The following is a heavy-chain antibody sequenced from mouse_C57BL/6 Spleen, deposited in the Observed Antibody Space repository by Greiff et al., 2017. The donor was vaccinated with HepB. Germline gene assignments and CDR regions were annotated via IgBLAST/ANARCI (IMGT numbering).Heavy chain of an antibody. J-gene: IGHJ2*01. CDR2: IFPGSGST. CDR3: AREAYGNYLYYFDY. CDR1: GYTFTDYY. V-gene: IGHV1-75*01. D-gene: IGHD2-1*01. Sequence: QVQLQQSGPELVKPGASVKISCKASGYTFTDYYINWVKQRPGQGLEWIGWIFPGSGSTYYNEKFKGKATLTVDKSSSTAYMLLSSLTSEDSAVYFCAREAYGNYLYYFDYWGQGTTLTVSS.